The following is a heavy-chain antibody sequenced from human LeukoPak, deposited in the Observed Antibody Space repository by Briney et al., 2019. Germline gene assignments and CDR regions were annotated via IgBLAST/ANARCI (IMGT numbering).Heavy chain of an antibody. Sequence: TGGSLRLSCAASGFNFITAAMTWVPQAPGKGLEWVSLIGSSGGSTYYADSVKGRFTISRDNFNHTLSLQMNSLRVEDTAIYYCVKDIQLSTWGLGTMVTVSS. CDR2: IGSSGGST. V-gene: IGHV3-23*01. CDR1: GFNFITAA. D-gene: IGHD5-24*01. J-gene: IGHJ3*01. CDR3: VKDIQLST.